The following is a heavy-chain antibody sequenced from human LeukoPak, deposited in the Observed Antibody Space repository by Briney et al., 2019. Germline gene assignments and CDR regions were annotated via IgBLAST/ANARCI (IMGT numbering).Heavy chain of an antibody. J-gene: IGHJ6*03. CDR1: GFTFSSYW. V-gene: IGHV3-7*03. CDR2: IKQDGNEK. Sequence: GGSLRLSCAASGFTFSSYWMSWVRQAPGKGLEWVANIKQDGNEKYYVDSVKGRFTISRDNAKNSLYLQMNSLRAEDTAVYYCARSLRVRGVPDYMDVWGKGTTVIISS. D-gene: IGHD3-10*02. CDR3: ARSLRVRGVPDYMDV.